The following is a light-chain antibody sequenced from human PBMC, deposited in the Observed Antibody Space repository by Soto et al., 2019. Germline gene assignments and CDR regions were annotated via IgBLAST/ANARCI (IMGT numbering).Light chain of an antibody. CDR1: SSGVGANNY. J-gene: IGLJ1*01. V-gene: IGLV2-11*01. CDR2: DVT. CDR3: CSWGDTSV. Sequence: QSALTQPRSVSGSPGQSVTISCTGTSSGVGANNYVSWYQQHPGRAPKLMIYDVTKRPSGVPDRFSGTKSGNTASLTISGLQAEDEGDYYCCSWGDTSVFGTGTKLTVL.